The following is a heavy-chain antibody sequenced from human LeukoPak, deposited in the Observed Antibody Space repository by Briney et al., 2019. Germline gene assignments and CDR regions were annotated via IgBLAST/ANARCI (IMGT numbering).Heavy chain of an antibody. Sequence: QSQTLSLTCAISGDSVSSNSAAWNWIRQSPSRGLEWLGRTYYRSKWYNDYAVSVKSRITINPDTSKNQFSLQLNSVTAADTAVYYCARTSPTVEMAPNFYYYYYGMDVWGQGTTVTVSS. V-gene: IGHV6-1*01. CDR3: ARTSPTVEMAPNFYYYYYGMDV. CDR2: TYYRSKWYN. D-gene: IGHD5-24*01. J-gene: IGHJ6*02. CDR1: GDSVSSNSAA.